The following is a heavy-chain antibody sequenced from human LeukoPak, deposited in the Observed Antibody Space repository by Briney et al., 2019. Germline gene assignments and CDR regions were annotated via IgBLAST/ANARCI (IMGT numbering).Heavy chain of an antibody. Sequence: GGSLRLSCAASGFTVSSNYMSWVRQAPGKGLEWVSVIYGGGSTYYADSVKGRFTISRDNSKNTLYLQMNSLRAEDTAVYYCARDRRDGYNYGIFDYWGQGTLVTVSS. V-gene: IGHV3-66*02. CDR3: ARDRRDGYNYGIFDY. J-gene: IGHJ4*02. CDR1: GFTVSSNY. CDR2: IYGGGST. D-gene: IGHD5-24*01.